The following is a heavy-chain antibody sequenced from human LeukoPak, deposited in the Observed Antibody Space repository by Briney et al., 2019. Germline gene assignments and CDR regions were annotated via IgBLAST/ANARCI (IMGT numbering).Heavy chain of an antibody. D-gene: IGHD1-26*01. CDR1: GYTFTSYG. V-gene: IGHV1-46*01. CDR3: ARVPPRGGNYEGY. Sequence: ASVKVSCKASGYTFTSYGISWVRQAPGQGLEWMGIINPNGGSTSYAQKFQGRVTMTRDTSTSTVYMELRSLTSEDTAVYYCARVPPRGGNYEGYWGQGTLVTVSS. J-gene: IGHJ4*02. CDR2: INPNGGST.